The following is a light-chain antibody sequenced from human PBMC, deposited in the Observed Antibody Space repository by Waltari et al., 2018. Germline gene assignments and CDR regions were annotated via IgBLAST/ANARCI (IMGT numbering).Light chain of an antibody. J-gene: IGKJ1*01. CDR2: GES. CDR3: QHYLRLPVT. Sequence: EIVLTQSQGTMSLSVGERATFSCRDSESVSRALAWYQQKPGQAPRLLIYGESTRATGIPDRFSGSGSGTDFSLTISRLEPDDFAVYYCQHYLRLPVTFGQGTTVEI. CDR1: ESVSRA. V-gene: IGKV3-20*01.